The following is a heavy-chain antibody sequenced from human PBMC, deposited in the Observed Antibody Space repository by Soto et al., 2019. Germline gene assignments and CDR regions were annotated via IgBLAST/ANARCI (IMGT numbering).Heavy chain of an antibody. CDR1: GGSISSGGYY. CDR3: ASGLAAAGNFDY. CDR2: IYYSGST. Sequence: SETLSLTCTVSGGSISSGGYYWSWIRQHPGKGLEWIGYIYYSGSTYYNPSLKSRVTISVDTSKNQFSLKLSSVTAADTAVYYCASGLAAAGNFDYWGQGTLVTVSS. D-gene: IGHD6-13*01. V-gene: IGHV4-31*03. J-gene: IGHJ4*02.